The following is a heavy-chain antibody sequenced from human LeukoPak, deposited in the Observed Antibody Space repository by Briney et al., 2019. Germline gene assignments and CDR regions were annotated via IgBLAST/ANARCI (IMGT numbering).Heavy chain of an antibody. CDR1: GFTFGSYT. D-gene: IGHD4-11*01. CDR3: ARVYRRAFDP. Sequence: GGSLRLSCAASGFTFGSYTMHWVRQAPGKGLEYVSAISSNGGSTYYANSVKGRFTISRDNSKNTLYLQMGSLRAEDMAVYYCARVYRRAFDPWGQGTLVTVSS. V-gene: IGHV3-64*01. J-gene: IGHJ5*02. CDR2: ISSNGGST.